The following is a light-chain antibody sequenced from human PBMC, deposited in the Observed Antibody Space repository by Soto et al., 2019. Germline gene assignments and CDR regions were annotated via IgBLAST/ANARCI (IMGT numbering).Light chain of an antibody. CDR2: RNS. Sequence: QSVLTQPPSASVTPGQRVTIACSGSSSNIGSNYVYWYQQLPGTVPQLLIYRNSERPSGVPDRFSGSKSGTSASLAISGLRSEDEADYYCAALDDSLSGVVFGGGTQVNVL. V-gene: IGLV1-47*01. CDR3: AALDDSLSGVV. CDR1: SSNIGSNY. J-gene: IGLJ2*01.